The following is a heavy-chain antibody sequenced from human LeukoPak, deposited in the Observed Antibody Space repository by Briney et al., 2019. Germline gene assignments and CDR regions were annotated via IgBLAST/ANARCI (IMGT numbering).Heavy chain of an antibody. CDR1: GFTFSSYG. CDR3: AKDRWSWFDY. Sequence: PGGSLRLSCAASGFTFSSYGMHWVRQAPGKGLEWVAFIRYDGSNKYYADSVKGRFTISRDNSKDTLYLQMNSLRAEDTAVYYCAKDRWSWFDYWGQGTLVTVSS. CDR2: IRYDGSNK. V-gene: IGHV3-30*02. D-gene: IGHD1-26*01. J-gene: IGHJ4*02.